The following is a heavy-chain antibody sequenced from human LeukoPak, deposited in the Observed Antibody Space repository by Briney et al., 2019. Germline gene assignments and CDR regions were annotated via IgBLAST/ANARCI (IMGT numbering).Heavy chain of an antibody. CDR1: GGSFSGYY. J-gene: IGHJ3*02. Sequence: PSETLSLTCAVYGGSFSGYYWSWIRQPPGKGLEWIGEINHSGSTNYNPSPKSRVTTSADTSKNQFSLKLSSVTAADTAAYYCARGLRRYSSSSRGAVDNWGQGTMVTVSS. CDR2: INHSGST. D-gene: IGHD6-6*01. V-gene: IGHV4-34*01. CDR3: ARGLRRYSSSSRGAVDN.